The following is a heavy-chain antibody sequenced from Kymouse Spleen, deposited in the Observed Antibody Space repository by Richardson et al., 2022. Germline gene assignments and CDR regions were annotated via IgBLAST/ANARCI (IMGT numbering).Heavy chain of an antibody. D-gene: IGHD1-26*01. CDR2: INHSGST. J-gene: IGHJ4*02. V-gene: IGHV4-34*01. CDR1: GGSFSGYY. CDR3: ARDRWELPLDY. Sequence: QVQLQQWGAGLLKPSETLSLTCAVYGGSFSGYYWSWIRQPPGKGLEWIGEINHSGSTNYNPSLKSRVTISVDTSKNQFSLKLSSVTAADTAVYYCARDRWELPLDYWGQGTLVTVSS.